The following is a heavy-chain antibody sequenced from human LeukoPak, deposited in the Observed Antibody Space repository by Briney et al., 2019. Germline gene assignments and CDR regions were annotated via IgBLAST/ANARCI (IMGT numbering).Heavy chain of an antibody. V-gene: IGHV1-8*01. CDR3: AKASYDFWSGLNLNYFDY. CDR2: MNPNSGNT. J-gene: IGHJ4*02. CDR1: GYTFTSYD. D-gene: IGHD3-3*01. Sequence: GASVKVSCKASGYTFTSYDVNWVRQATGQGLEWMGWMNPNSGNTGYAQKFQGRVTMTRNTSISTAYMELSSLRSEDTAVYYCAKASYDFWSGLNLNYFDYWGQGTLVTVSS.